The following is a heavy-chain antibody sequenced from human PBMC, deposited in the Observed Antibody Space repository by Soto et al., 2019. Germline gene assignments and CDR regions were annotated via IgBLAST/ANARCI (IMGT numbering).Heavy chain of an antibody. D-gene: IGHD3-3*01. CDR3: AKARDYYDFWSGYEL. CDR1: GFTFSSYA. Sequence: GGSLRLSCAASGFTFSSYAMSWVRQAPGKGLEWVSAISGSGGSTYYADSVKGRFTISRDNSKNTLYLQMNSLRAEDTAVYYCAKARDYYDFWSGYELWGQGTLVTVSS. CDR2: ISGSGGST. J-gene: IGHJ4*02. V-gene: IGHV3-23*01.